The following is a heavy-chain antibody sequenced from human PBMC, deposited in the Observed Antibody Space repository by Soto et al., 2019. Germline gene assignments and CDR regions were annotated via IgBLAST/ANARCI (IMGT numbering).Heavy chain of an antibody. D-gene: IGHD6-13*01. J-gene: IGHJ4*02. CDR1: GFAFSSFG. CDR3: ARDLLGSAGHFDY. CDR2: IWDDGSNR. V-gene: IGHV3-33*01. Sequence: PGESLTLACAASGFAFSSFGMHWVRHAPGKGLEWVTMIWDDGSNRYYADSVKGRFTISRDNSRNTVYLQMNRLRAEDTAVYYCARDLLGSAGHFDYWGQGTLVTVSS.